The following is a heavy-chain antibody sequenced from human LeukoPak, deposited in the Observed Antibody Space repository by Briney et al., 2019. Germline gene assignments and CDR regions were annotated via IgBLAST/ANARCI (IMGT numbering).Heavy chain of an antibody. V-gene: IGHV3-23*01. CDR3: AKDIAVAGYYFDY. J-gene: IGHJ4*02. CDR2: ISGSGGST. D-gene: IGHD6-19*01. CDR1: GFTFSSYA. Sequence: GGSLRLSCAASGFTFSSYAMRWVRQAPGKGLEWVSAISGSGGSTYYADSVKGRFTISRDNSKNTLYLQMNSLRAEDTAVYYCAKDIAVAGYYFDYWGQGTLVTASS.